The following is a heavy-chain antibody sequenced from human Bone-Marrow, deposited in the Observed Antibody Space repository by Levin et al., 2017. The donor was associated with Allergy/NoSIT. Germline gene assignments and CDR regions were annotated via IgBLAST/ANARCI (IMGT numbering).Heavy chain of an antibody. V-gene: IGHV4-59*08. D-gene: IGHD2-2*01. CDR3: ARQAVPAAMNGFDS. CDR1: GASISSFY. J-gene: IGHJ5*01. Sequence: SETLSLTCTVSGASISSFYWSWIRQPPGKGLEWIGYIYYSGSTNYSPSLKSRVCMSADMSRNQVYLTMSSVTAADTAVYYCARQAVPAAMNGFDSWGQGTLVTVSS. CDR2: IYYSGST.